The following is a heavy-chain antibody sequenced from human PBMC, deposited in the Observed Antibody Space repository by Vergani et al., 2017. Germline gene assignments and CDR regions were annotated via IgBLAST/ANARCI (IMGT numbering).Heavy chain of an antibody. Sequence: QVQLQQWGAGLLKPSETLSLTCAVYGGSFSGYYWSWIRQPPGKGLEWIGEINHSGSTNYNPSLKSRVTISVDTSKNQFSLKLSSVTAADTAVYFCARGPRYDFWCGYSTPPGTVDYWGQGTLVTVSS. D-gene: IGHD3-3*01. CDR2: INHSGST. CDR1: GGSFSGYY. CDR3: ARGPRYDFWCGYSTPPGTVDY. V-gene: IGHV4-34*01. J-gene: IGHJ4*02.